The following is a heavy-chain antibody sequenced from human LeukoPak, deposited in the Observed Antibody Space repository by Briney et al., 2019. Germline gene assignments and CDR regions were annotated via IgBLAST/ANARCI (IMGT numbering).Heavy chain of an antibody. D-gene: IGHD6-19*01. V-gene: IGHV1-2*02. CDR2: INPNSGGT. Sequence: ASVKVSCKASGYTFTCYYMHWVRQAPGQGLEWMGWINPNSGGTNYTQKFQGRVTMTRDTSISTAYMELSRLRSDDTAVYYCARDEGSGWYPILYYFDYWGQGTLVTVSS. CDR1: GYTFTCYY. J-gene: IGHJ4*02. CDR3: ARDEGSGWYPILYYFDY.